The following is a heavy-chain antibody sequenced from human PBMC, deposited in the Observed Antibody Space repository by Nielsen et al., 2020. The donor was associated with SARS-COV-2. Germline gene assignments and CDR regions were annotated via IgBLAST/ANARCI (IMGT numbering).Heavy chain of an antibody. CDR2: IRSKAYGGTT. Sequence: GESLKISCTASGFTFGDYAMSWFRQAPGKGLEWVGFIRSKAYGGTTEYAASVKGRFTISRDDSKSIAYLQMNSLKTEDTAVYYCTSQQTLLLWFGEGGGMDVWGQGTTVTVSS. J-gene: IGHJ6*02. V-gene: IGHV3-49*03. D-gene: IGHD3-10*01. CDR3: TSQQTLLLWFGEGGGMDV. CDR1: GFTFGDYA.